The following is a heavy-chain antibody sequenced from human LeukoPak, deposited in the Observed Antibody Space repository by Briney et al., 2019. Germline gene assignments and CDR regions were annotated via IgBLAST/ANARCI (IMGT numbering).Heavy chain of an antibody. CDR2: ISQDGSKR. Sequence: GRSLRLSCAASGLTFSSHPMHWVRQALGKGLEWVAVISQDGSKRHYTDSVKGRFTISRDNSRNTLYLQMNSLRAEDTAVYYCAKDPGKDYYYYGMDVWGQGTTVTVSS. J-gene: IGHJ6*02. CDR1: GLTFSSHP. V-gene: IGHV3-30-3*01. CDR3: AKDPGKDYYYYGMDV.